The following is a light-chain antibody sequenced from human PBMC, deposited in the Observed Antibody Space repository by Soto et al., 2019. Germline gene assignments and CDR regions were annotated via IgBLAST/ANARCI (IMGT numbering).Light chain of an antibody. J-gene: IGLJ3*02. CDR1: SSDVGAYNY. CDR3: SSYAGSNNLV. Sequence: QAVLTQPPSASGSPGQSVTISCTGTSSDVGAYNYVSWYQQHPGKVPKLMIYEVTKRPSGVPDRFSGSKSGNTASLTVSGLQAEDEADYYCSSYAGSNNLVFGGGTKLPVL. CDR2: EVT. V-gene: IGLV2-8*01.